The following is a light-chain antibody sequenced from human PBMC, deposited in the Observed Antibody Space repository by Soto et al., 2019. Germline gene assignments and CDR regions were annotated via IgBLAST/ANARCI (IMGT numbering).Light chain of an antibody. CDR1: QSISHW. J-gene: IGKJ1*01. CDR3: QHYSTYVWT. Sequence: DIQMTQSPSTLSASVGDRVTITCRASQSISHWLAWYQQKPGQVPKVLIYKASVLENGVPSRFSGSGFGTEFTLTISYLQPDDSATYFCQHYSTYVWTFGQGTRVDIK. CDR2: KAS. V-gene: IGKV1-5*03.